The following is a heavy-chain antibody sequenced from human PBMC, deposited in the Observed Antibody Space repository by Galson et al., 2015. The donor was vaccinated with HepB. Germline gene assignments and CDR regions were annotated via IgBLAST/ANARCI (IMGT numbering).Heavy chain of an antibody. J-gene: IGHJ4*02. CDR2: IKGDGSGI. CDR3: GTDKWGCTDY. CDR1: GFTFRNYW. D-gene: IGHD7-27*01. V-gene: IGHV3-74*03. Sequence: SLRLSCAASGFTFRNYWMVWVRQAPGKGLVWVSRIKGDGSGITYVDSVKGRFTISRDNAKNTVYLEMNSLRDEDTAVYYCGTDKWGCTDYWGQGTLVTVSS.